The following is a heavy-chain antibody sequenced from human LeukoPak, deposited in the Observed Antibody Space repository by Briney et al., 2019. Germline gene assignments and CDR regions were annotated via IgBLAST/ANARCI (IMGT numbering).Heavy chain of an antibody. V-gene: IGHV1-2*04. D-gene: IGHD2-21*02. CDR2: LSPYGGDT. CDR1: GYTFTDYY. CDR3: ARVGRKGNFYMGDI. Sequence: GASVKVSCKASGYTFTDYYIHWVRQAPGQGLEWMGWLSPYGGDTKYAQKFQGWVTMTKDMSITTAYLELSRLTSDDTAVYYCARVGRKGNFYMGDIWGQGTLVTVSS. J-gene: IGHJ4*02.